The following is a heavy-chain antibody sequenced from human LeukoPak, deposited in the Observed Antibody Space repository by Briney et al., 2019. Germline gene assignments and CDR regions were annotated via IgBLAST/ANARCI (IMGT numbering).Heavy chain of an antibody. CDR3: ARGSFYSSGWRNWFDP. J-gene: IGHJ5*02. D-gene: IGHD6-19*01. Sequence: VASVTVSCKASGYTFTSYAMNWVRQAPGQGLEWMGWINTNTGNPTYAQGFTGRFVFSLDTSVSTAYLQISSLKAEDTAVYYCARGSFYSSGWRNWFDPWGQGTLVTVSS. CDR1: GYTFTSYA. CDR2: INTNTGNP. V-gene: IGHV7-4-1*02.